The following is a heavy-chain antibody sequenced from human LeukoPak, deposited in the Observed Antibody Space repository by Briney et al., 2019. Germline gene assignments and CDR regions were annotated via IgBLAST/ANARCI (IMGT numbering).Heavy chain of an antibody. J-gene: IGHJ4*02. CDR3: ARAPDDSSGYYPLDY. V-gene: IGHV4-59*01. D-gene: IGHD3-22*01. Sequence: SETLSLTCTVSGGSISSYYWGWIRQPPGKGLEWIGYIYYSGSTNYNPSLKSRVTISVDTSKNQFSLKLSSVTAADTAVYYCARAPDDSSGYYPLDYWGQGTLVTVSS. CDR2: IYYSGST. CDR1: GGSISSYY.